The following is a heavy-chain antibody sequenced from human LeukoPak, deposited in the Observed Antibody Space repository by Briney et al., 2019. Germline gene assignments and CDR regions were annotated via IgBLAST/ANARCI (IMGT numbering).Heavy chain of an antibody. V-gene: IGHV1-8*01. CDR3: AKGGPWGYSSSQNWFDP. CDR2: MNPNSGNT. D-gene: IGHD6-13*01. CDR1: GYTFTSYD. J-gene: IGHJ5*02. Sequence: ASVTVSCKASGYTFTSYDINWVRQATGQGLEWMGWMNPNSGNTGYAQKFQGRVTMTRNTSISTAYMELSSLRSEDTAVYYCAKGGPWGYSSSQNWFDPWGQGTLVTVSS.